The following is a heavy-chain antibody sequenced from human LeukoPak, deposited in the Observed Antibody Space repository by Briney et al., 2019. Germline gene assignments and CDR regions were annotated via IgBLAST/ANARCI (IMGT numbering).Heavy chain of an antibody. CDR2: MPDSVTS. CDR3: ATIKRGYPFGHFDF. J-gene: IGHJ4*02. CDR1: GGSFSSHY. V-gene: IGHV4-59*11. Sequence: PSETLSLTCTVSGGSFSSHYWGWIRQSPGKGLEWIAYMPDSVTSKDSPSLKSRLTLSADTSKNQFSLRLSYVTAADTAVYYCATIKRGYPFGHFDFWGQGILVTVSS. D-gene: IGHD5-18*01.